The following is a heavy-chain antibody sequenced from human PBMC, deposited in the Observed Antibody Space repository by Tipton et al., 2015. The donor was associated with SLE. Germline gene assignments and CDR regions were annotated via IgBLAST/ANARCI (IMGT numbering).Heavy chain of an antibody. CDR1: SGSISSYH. Sequence: GLVKPSETLSLTCTVSSGSISSYHWSWIRQPPGKGLEWIGYISNTGKTNYNPSLKSRATISVDTSKNQFSLKLSSVTAADTAVYYCARSMTTVTPEEDAFDIWGQGTMVTVSS. CDR3: ARSMTTVTPEEDAFDI. CDR2: ISNTGKT. J-gene: IGHJ3*02. D-gene: IGHD4-17*01. V-gene: IGHV4-59*08.